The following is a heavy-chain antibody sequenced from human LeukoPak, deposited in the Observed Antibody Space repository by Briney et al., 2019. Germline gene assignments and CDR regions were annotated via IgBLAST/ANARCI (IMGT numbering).Heavy chain of an antibody. CDR1: GFTFSNAW. J-gene: IGHJ6*02. CDR3: TTDRGPSIAAAGSNYYYGMDV. D-gene: IGHD6-13*01. V-gene: IGHV3-15*01. CDR2: IKSKTDGGTT. Sequence: PGGSLRLSCAVSGFTFSNAWMSWVRQAPGKGLEWVGRIKSKTDGGTTDYAAPVKGRFTISRDDSKNTLYLQMNSLKTEDTAVYYCTTDRGPSIAAAGSNYYYGMDVWGQGTTVAVSS.